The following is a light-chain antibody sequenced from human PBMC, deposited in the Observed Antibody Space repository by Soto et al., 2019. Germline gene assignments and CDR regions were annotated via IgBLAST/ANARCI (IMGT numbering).Light chain of an antibody. CDR2: GVT. J-gene: IGLJ1*01. Sequence: QSVLTQPPSASGSPGQSVTISCTGTSSDVGGYNYVSWYQLHPGKAPKLMIYGVTKRPSGVPDRFSGSKSGNTASLTVSGLQAEDEADYYCSSYAGSNNYVFGTGTKVTAL. CDR1: SSDVGGYNY. CDR3: SSYAGSNNYV. V-gene: IGLV2-8*01.